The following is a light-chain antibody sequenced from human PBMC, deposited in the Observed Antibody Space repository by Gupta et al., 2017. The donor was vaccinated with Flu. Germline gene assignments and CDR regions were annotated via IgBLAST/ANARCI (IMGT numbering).Light chain of an antibody. CDR3: CSYVGGICWV. CDR1: SSDIGCYNL. J-gene: IGLJ3*02. CDR2: EVR. Sequence: QSALPQPASVSVSPVRSITIPCTRTSSDIGCYNLVSWYQQHPGKSHKLIIYEVRKRTSLVTNHFSVSKSGNTASLTLSGLKVEAEADYYCCSYVGGICWVFGGGTKLTVL. V-gene: IGLV2-23*02.